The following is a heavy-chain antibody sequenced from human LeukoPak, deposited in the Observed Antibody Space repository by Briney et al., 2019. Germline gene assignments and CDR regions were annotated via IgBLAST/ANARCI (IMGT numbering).Heavy chain of an antibody. CDR1: GFTFSDSY. CDR3: ARGSARWFDP. V-gene: IGHV3-11*05. CDR2: ISSTSSHT. J-gene: IGHJ5*02. Sequence: GGSLRLSCEASGFTFSDSYMSWIRQAAGKGLEWISYISSTSSHTNYADSVKGRFTISRDNAKRSLYLQMNSLRAEDTAVYYCARGSARWFDPWGQGTLVTVSS.